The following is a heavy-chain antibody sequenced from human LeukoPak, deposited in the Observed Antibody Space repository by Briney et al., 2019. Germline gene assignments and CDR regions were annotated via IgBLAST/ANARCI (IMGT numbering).Heavy chain of an antibody. Sequence: QPGGSLRLSCAASGFTFSSYAMSWVRQAPGKGLEWVSAISGSGGSTYYADSVKGRFTISRDNSKNTLYLQMNSLRAEDTAVYYCAKDSFRHHYDSGVPQDWGQGTLVTVSS. CDR1: GFTFSSYA. D-gene: IGHD3-22*01. V-gene: IGHV3-23*01. CDR3: AKDSFRHHYDSGVPQD. J-gene: IGHJ4*02. CDR2: ISGSGGST.